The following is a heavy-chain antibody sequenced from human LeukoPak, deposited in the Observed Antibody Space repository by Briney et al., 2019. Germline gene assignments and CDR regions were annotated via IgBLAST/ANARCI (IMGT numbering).Heavy chain of an antibody. Sequence: GGSLRLSCAASGFTFSSYAMHWVRQAPGKGLEWVAVISYDGSNKYYADSVKGRFTISRDNSKNTLYLQMNSLRAEDTAVYYCARDCSGGSCYSEDAFDIWGQGTMVTVSS. D-gene: IGHD2-15*01. CDR1: GFTFSSYA. CDR3: ARDCSGGSCYSEDAFDI. CDR2: ISYDGSNK. V-gene: IGHV3-30*14. J-gene: IGHJ3*02.